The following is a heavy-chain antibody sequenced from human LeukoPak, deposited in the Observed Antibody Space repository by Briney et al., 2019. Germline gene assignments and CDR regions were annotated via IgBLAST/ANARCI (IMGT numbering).Heavy chain of an antibody. J-gene: IGHJ4*02. V-gene: IGHV3-15*01. Sequence: GGSLRLSCAGSGFTFSNAWMIWVRQAPGKGLEWVGRIKSKSDGGRTDYAAPVKGRFTISRDDSKTTLYLQMNSLKTEDSAVYYCATDGHSYAPGDYWGQGTLVTVSS. CDR1: GFTFSNAW. CDR2: IKSKSDGGRT. D-gene: IGHD3-16*01. CDR3: ATDGHSYAPGDY.